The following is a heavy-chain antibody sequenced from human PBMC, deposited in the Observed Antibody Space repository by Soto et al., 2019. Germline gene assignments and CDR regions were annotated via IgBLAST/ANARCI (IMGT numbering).Heavy chain of an antibody. CDR2: IYYSGST. V-gene: IGHV4-59*01. Sequence: TSETLCLTCTVSGGSISSYYWSWIRQPPGKGLEWIGYIYYSGSTNYNPSLKSRVTISVDTSKNQFSLKLSSVTAADTAVYYCARERGYCSGGSCPVDYWGQGTLVTVSS. CDR3: ARERGYCSGGSCPVDY. D-gene: IGHD2-15*01. CDR1: GGSISSYY. J-gene: IGHJ4*02.